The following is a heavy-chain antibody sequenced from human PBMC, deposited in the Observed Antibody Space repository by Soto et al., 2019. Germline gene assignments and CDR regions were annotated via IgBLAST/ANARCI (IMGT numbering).Heavy chain of an antibody. Sequence: QVQLVQSGAEVKKPGSSVKVSCKSSGGTYSPYTINWVRQAPGQGLEWMGRIIPFLGVTNYGLKFQARVTITADKATNTAYRRLRGRRFKAPAVYYCAGDWESSVSTWSFGGFWGRGTLVPVSS. V-gene: IGHV1-69*08. D-gene: IGHD3-16*01. J-gene: IGHJ4*02. CDR1: GGTYSPYT. CDR2: IIPFLGVT. CDR3: AGDWESSVSTWSFGGF.